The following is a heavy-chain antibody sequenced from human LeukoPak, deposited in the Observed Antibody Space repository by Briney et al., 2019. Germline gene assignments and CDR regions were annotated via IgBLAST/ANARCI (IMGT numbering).Heavy chain of an antibody. CDR3: AREALGGEAVDY. CDR1: GFTFSSHA. Sequence: PGGSLRLSCAASGFTFSSHAMHWVRQAPGKGLEWVAFISYDGSITSHADSVKGRFTISRDNSKNTLYLQMNSLRAEDTAVYYCAREALGGEAVDYWGQGTLVTVSS. CDR2: ISYDGSIT. J-gene: IGHJ4*02. V-gene: IGHV3-30*04. D-gene: IGHD1-26*01.